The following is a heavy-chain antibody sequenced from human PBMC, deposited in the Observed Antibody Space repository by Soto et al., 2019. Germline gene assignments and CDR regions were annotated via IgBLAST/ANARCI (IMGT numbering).Heavy chain of an antibody. CDR2: IFSNDEK. CDR1: GFSLSNARMG. J-gene: IGHJ5*02. V-gene: IGHV2-26*01. Sequence: QVTLKESGPVLVKPTETLTLTCTVSGFSLSNARMGVSWIRQPPGKALEWLAHIFSNDEKSYSTSLKSRLTISKDTSKSQVVVTMTNMDPVDTARYYCARIVTAANYGTNWFDPWGQGTLVTVSS. D-gene: IGHD2-15*01. CDR3: ARIVTAANYGTNWFDP.